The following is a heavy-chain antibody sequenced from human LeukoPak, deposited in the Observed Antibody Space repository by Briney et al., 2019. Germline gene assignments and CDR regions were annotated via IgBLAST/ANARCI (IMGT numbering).Heavy chain of an antibody. D-gene: IGHD6-19*01. CDR3: AVVDNSGWYCHDY. V-gene: IGHV3-66*01. Sequence: PGGSLRLSCAASSFSVFTNYMSWVRQAPGKGLEWVSVIYSGDNTYYADSVKGRFTISRDISKNTLYLQMNSLRAEDTAVYYCAVVDNSGWYCHDYWGQGTLVTVSS. CDR1: SFSVFTNY. J-gene: IGHJ4*02. CDR2: IYSGDNT.